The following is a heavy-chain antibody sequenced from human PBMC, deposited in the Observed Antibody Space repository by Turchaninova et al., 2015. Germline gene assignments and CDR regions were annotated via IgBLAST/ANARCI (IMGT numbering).Heavy chain of an antibody. Sequence: QVKLQQWGAGLLRPSENLSLPCAVYGGSFSVHYWIWLRQSPGKGLEWIGEINHIGSTNYNPSLKSRLTISVDTSKNQFSLRLSSVTAADTAVYYCARGGGALYGDYGDYWGQGTLVTVSS. CDR2: INHIGST. V-gene: IGHV4-34*01. CDR1: GGSFSVHY. CDR3: ARGGGALYGDYGDY. J-gene: IGHJ4*02. D-gene: IGHD4-17*01.